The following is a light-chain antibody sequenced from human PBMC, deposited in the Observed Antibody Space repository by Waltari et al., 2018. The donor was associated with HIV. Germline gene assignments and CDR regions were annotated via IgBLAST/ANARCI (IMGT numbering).Light chain of an antibody. CDR1: SSDVGGYNY. J-gene: IGLJ2*01. Sequence: QSALTQPPSASGSPGQSVTISCTGTSSDVGGYNYVSWYQQHQGKAPKLMFYEVSKRPSGVPDRFSGSKSGNTASLTVSGLQAEDEADYYCSSYAGSNNLFGGGTKLTVL. CDR3: SSYAGSNNL. V-gene: IGLV2-8*01. CDR2: EVS.